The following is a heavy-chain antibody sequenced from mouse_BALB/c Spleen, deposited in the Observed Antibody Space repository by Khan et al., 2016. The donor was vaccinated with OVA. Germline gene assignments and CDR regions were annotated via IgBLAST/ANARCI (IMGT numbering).Heavy chain of an antibody. V-gene: IGHV2-6-4*01. D-gene: IGHD2-14*01. J-gene: IGHJ4*01. CDR1: GFSLSRYN. Sequence: VMLVESGPGLVAPSQSLSITCTVSGFSLSRYNIYWVRQPPGKGLEWLGMIWGGGGTDYNSTLKSRLSIRKDNSKSQVLLKMNSLQTDDTAMYYCARDYCTCDGYYAMDYWGQGTSVTVSS. CDR3: ARDYCTCDGYYAMDY. CDR2: IWGGGGT.